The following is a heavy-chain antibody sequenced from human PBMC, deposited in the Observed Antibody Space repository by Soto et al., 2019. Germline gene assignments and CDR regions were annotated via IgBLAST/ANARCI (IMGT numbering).Heavy chain of an antibody. D-gene: IGHD2-21*01. Sequence: SSETLSLTCTVSGGSISSYYWSWIRQPPGKGLEWIGYIYYSGSTNYNPSLKSRVTISVDTSKNQFSLKPSSVTAADTAVYYCARDKVIDYYGMDVWGQGTTVTVSS. V-gene: IGHV4-59*01. CDR3: ARDKVIDYYGMDV. CDR2: IYYSGST. J-gene: IGHJ6*02. CDR1: GGSISSYY.